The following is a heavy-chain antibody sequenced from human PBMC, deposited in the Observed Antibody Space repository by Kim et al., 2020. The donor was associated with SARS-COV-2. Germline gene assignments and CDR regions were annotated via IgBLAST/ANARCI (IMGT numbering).Heavy chain of an antibody. D-gene: IGHD1-7*01. Sequence: GGSLRLSCATSGFTFINAWMSWVRQAPGKGLEWVGRIKSKTDGGTTDYAAPVKGRFTISRDDSKNTLSLQMNSLKTEDTAVDYCTTDPSRTTGGATAGFDYWGQGTLVTVSS. CDR3: TTDPSRTTGGATAGFDY. CDR2: IKSKTDGGTT. J-gene: IGHJ4*02. V-gene: IGHV3-15*01. CDR1: GFTFINAW.